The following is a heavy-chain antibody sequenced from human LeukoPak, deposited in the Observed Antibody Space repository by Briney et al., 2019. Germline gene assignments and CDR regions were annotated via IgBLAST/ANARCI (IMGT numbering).Heavy chain of an antibody. CDR3: ARFKDCGGDCYIHGYWYFDL. CDR1: GGTFSSYA. J-gene: IGHJ2*01. CDR2: IIPIFGTA. Sequence: SVKVSCKASGGTFSSYAISWVRQAPGQGLEWMGGIIPIFGTANYAQKFQGRVTITADESTSTAYLELSSLRSEDTAVYYCARFKDCGGDCYIHGYWYFDLWGRGTLVTVSS. V-gene: IGHV1-69*01. D-gene: IGHD2-21*01.